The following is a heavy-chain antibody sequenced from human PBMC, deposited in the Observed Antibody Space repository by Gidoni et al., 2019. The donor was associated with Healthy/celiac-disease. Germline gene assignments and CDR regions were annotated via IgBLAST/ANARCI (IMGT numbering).Heavy chain of an antibody. J-gene: IGHJ4*02. D-gene: IGHD6-6*01. CDR3: AESSSYPYYFDY. CDR1: GFTFSSYS. V-gene: IGHV3-21*01. CDR2: ISSSSSYI. Sequence: EVQLVESGGGLVKPGGSLRLSCAASGFTFSSYSMNWVRQAPGKGLEWVSSISSSSSYIYYADSVKGRFTISRDNAKNSLYLQMNSLRAEDTAVYYCAESSSYPYYFDYWGQGTLVTVSS.